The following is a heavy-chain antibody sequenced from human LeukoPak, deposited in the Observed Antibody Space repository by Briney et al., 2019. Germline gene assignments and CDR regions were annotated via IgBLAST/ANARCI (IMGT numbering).Heavy chain of an antibody. J-gene: IGHJ4*02. CDR3: ARDRAVATIGGVDY. V-gene: IGHV1-2*02. CDR2: ISPNSGGT. CDR1: GYTFTGYY. Sequence: ASVKVSCKAPGYTFTGYYMHWVRQAPGQGLEWMGWISPNSGGTNYAQKFQGRVTMTRDTSISTAYMELSSLRSDDTAVYYCARDRAVATIGGVDYWGQGTLVTVSS. D-gene: IGHD5-12*01.